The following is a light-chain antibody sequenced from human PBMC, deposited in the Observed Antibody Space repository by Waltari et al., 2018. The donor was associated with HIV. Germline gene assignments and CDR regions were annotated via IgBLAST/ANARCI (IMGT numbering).Light chain of an antibody. CDR1: SSNIGAGYD. Sequence: QSVLTQPPSVSGAPGQRVTIPCTGSSSNIGAGYDVHWYQQRPGTAPKLLIYANINRPSGVPDRFSGSKSGSSASLAITGLQAEDEAHYYCQSFDSSLTTSGVIFGGGTKLTVL. J-gene: IGLJ2*01. CDR3: QSFDSSLTTSGVI. V-gene: IGLV1-40*01. CDR2: ANI.